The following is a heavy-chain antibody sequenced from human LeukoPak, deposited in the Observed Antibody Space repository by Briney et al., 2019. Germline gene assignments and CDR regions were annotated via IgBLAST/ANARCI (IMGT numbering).Heavy chain of an antibody. J-gene: IGHJ5*02. D-gene: IGHD6-19*01. CDR2: IYYNGNT. Sequence: SETLSLTCTLSGGSVNNYYWSWIRQPPGKGLEWIGYIYYNGNTNYNPSLKSRVTISVDTSKNQFSLKLSSVTAADTAVYFCARAYSSGLNWFDPWGQGTLVTVSS. CDR1: GGSVNNYY. CDR3: ARAYSSGLNWFDP. V-gene: IGHV4-59*02.